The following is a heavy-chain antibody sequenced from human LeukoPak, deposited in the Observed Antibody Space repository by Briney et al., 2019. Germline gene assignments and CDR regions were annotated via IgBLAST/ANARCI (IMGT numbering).Heavy chain of an antibody. D-gene: IGHD5-18*01. J-gene: IGHJ4*02. CDR2: IIPIFGTA. CDR3: ASKDPESYGFVLTTFDY. V-gene: IGHV1-69*13. CDR1: GGTFSSYA. Sequence: ASVKVSCKASGGTFSSYAISWVRQAPGQGLEWMGGIIPIFGTANYAQKFQGRVTITADESTSTAYMELSSLRSEDTAVYYCASKDPESYGFVLTTFDYWGQGTLVTVSS.